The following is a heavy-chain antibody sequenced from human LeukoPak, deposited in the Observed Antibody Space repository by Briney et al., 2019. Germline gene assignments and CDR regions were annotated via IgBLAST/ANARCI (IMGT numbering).Heavy chain of an antibody. V-gene: IGHV4-39*07. CDR3: ARVGYCSGGSCYYYYMDV. CDR2: IYYSGST. CDR1: GGSISSSSYY. Sequence: SQTLSLTCTVSGGSISSSSYYWGWIRQPPGKGLEWLGSIYYSGSTYYNPSLKSRVTISVDTSKNQFSLKLSSVTAADTAVYYCARVGYCSGGSCYYYYMDVWGKGTTVTVSS. J-gene: IGHJ6*03. D-gene: IGHD2-15*01.